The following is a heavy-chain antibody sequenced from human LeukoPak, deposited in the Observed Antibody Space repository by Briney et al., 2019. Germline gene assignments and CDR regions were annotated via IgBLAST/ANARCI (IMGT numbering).Heavy chain of an antibody. CDR3: ARDPYSGNYGTYYYYYMDV. J-gene: IGHJ6*03. V-gene: IGHV3-21*01. CDR1: GFTFSNYN. CDR2: ITSSGTYT. D-gene: IGHD1-26*01. Sequence: PGGSLRLSCADSGFTFSNYNMNWVRQAPGKAMEWVSSITSSGTYTFYADSVKGRFTISRDNAKNSLYLQMDSLGPEDAAVYYCARDPYSGNYGTYYYYYMDVWGKGTTVTISS.